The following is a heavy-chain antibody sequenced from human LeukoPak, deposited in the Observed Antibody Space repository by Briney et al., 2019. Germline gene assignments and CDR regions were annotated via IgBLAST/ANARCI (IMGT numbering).Heavy chain of an antibody. CDR2: INPTTGDT. CDR1: GYTFTSYY. Sequence: GASVKVSCKASGYTFTSYYMHWGRQAPGQGLEWMGIINPTTGDTTYAQKFQGRLTMTRDMSTSTVYMELSSLTSEDTAVFYCARYGFSTVWQGGWHAFDIWGQGTVVTVSS. CDR3: ARYGFSTVWQGGWHAFDI. V-gene: IGHV1-46*01. D-gene: IGHD6-13*01. J-gene: IGHJ3*02.